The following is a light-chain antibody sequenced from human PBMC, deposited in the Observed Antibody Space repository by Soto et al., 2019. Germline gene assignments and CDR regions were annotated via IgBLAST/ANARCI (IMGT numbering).Light chain of an antibody. J-gene: IGKJ1*01. CDR2: GAS. CDR3: QQYCSSPRT. V-gene: IGKV3-20*01. CDR1: QSISSNY. Sequence: EIVLTQSPGTLSMSPGERATLSCRASQSISSNYLAWYQQKPGQAPRLLIYGASSRATGIPDRFRGSGSGTDFTLTISRLEAEDFAVYYCQQYCSSPRTFGQGTKVEFK.